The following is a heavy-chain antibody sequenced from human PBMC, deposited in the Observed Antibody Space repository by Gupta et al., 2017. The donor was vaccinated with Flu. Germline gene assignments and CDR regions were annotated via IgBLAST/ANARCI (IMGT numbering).Heavy chain of an antibody. CDR2: IKQDGSEK. D-gene: IGHD2-15*01. J-gene: IGHJ5*02. Sequence: VRQAPGKGLEWVANIKQDGSEKYYVDSVKGRFTISRDNAQNSLYLQMNSLRVEDTAVYYCAREGCSGGNCYSFWFDPWGQGTLVTVSS. CDR3: AREGCSGGNCYSFWFDP. V-gene: IGHV3-7*01.